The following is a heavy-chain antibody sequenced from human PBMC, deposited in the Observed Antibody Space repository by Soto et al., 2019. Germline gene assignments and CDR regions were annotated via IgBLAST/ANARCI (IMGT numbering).Heavy chain of an antibody. V-gene: IGHV4-59*01. Sequence: SETLSLTCTVSGGSISSYYWSWIRQPPGKGLEWIGYIYYSGSTNYNPSLKSRVTISVDTSKNQFSLKLSSVTAADTAVYYCARSPKDVITFGGVIVPDYWGQGTLVPVSS. CDR1: GGSISSYY. J-gene: IGHJ4*02. CDR2: IYYSGST. CDR3: ARSPKDVITFGGVIVPDY. D-gene: IGHD3-16*02.